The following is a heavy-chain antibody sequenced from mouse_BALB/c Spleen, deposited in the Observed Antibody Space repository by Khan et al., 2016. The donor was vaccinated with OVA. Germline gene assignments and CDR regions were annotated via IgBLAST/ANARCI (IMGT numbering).Heavy chain of an antibody. CDR3: ARPPYFSYSRDH. D-gene: IGHD2-12*01. J-gene: IGHJ4*01. Sequence: QIQLVQSGPEMKKPGETVKISCKASGYTFTNYEMNWVKQSPGKALKWMGWINTFTGEPTYADDFKGRCACSLETYASAASLLINNHKNEDTATYFCARPPYFSYSRDHWGQGTSVTLSS. CDR2: INTFTGEP. CDR1: GYTFTNYE. V-gene: IGHV9-3-1*01.